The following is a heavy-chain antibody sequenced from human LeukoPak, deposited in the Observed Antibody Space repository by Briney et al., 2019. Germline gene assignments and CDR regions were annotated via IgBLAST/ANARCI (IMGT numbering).Heavy chain of an antibody. D-gene: IGHD3-10*01. CDR1: GFTLSSYW. J-gene: IGHJ5*02. Sequence: GGSLRLSCAASGFTLSSYWMHWARQTPGKGLVWVSRMSSDESTTNYADSVRGRFTISRDNAKNALYLQMNNLRAEGTAIYFCARGRGPYGWFDPWGQGTLVTVSS. CDR3: ARGRGPYGWFDP. CDR2: MSSDESTT. V-gene: IGHV3-74*01.